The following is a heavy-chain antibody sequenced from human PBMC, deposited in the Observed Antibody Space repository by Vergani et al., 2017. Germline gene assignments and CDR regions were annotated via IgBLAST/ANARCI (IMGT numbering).Heavy chain of an antibody. D-gene: IGHD2-2*01. V-gene: IGHV3-23*01. CDR3: ASRIPAAPLGVIDY. J-gene: IGHJ4*02. CDR1: GFTFSSYA. Sequence: EVQLLESGGGLVQPGGSLRLSCAASGFTFSSYAMSWVRQAPGKGLVWVSRINSDGSSTSYADSVKGRFTISRDNSKNTLYLQMNSLRAEDTAVYYCASRIPAAPLGVIDYWGQGTLVTVSS. CDR2: INSDGSST.